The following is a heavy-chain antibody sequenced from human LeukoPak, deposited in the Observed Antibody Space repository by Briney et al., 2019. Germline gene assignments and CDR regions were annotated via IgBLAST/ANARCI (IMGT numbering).Heavy chain of an antibody. CDR3: ANHELVVPTATLGFDN. J-gene: IGHJ4*02. CDR2: ISGSGDST. D-gene: IGHD2-2*01. V-gene: IGHV3-23*01. Sequence: PGGSLRLSCAASGFTLSTYSMNWVRQAPGKGLEWVSVISGSGDSTSYTDSVKGRFTVSRDNSKNTLYLQMDGLRAEDTAVYYCANHELVVPTATLGFDNWGQGALVTVSS. CDR1: GFTLSTYS.